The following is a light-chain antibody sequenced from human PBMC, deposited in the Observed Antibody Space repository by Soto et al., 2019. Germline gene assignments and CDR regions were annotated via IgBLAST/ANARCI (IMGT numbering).Light chain of an antibody. J-gene: IGKJ1*01. CDR3: MKGTHWPWT. CDR1: QSLIHSDGNTY. Sequence: DVVMTQSPLSLPVTLGQPASISCRSSQSLIHSDGNTYLSWFQQRPGQSPRRLIYEVSDRDSGVPDRFTGSGSGTDFTLKISRVEAEDVGVYYCMKGTHWPWTFGQGTEVEIK. CDR2: EVS. V-gene: IGKV2-30*02.